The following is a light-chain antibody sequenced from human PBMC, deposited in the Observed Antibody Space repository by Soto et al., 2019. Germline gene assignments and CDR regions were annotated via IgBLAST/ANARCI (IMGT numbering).Light chain of an antibody. J-gene: IGLJ1*01. V-gene: IGLV2-11*01. Sequence: QSALTQPRSVSGSPGQSVTISCTGTSSDVGGYDYVSWYQHHPGKAPKLMIYDVNKRPSGVPDRFSGSKSGNTASLSISGLQAEDDAEYYCCSNAGTYIYVFGIGTKVTVL. CDR3: CSNAGTYIYV. CDR1: SSDVGGYDY. CDR2: DVN.